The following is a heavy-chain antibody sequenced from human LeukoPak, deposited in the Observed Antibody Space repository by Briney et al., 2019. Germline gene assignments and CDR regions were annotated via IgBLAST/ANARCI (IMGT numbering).Heavy chain of an antibody. J-gene: IGHJ2*01. V-gene: IGHV4-59*01. D-gene: IGHD1-26*01. CDR2: IYYSGST. CDR3: ARQLVGPIGGHFWYFDL. CDR1: GGSISSYC. Sequence: PSETLSLTCTVSGGSISSYCWSWVRQPPGKGLEWIGYIYYSGSTSYNPSLKSRATISVDTSKNQFSLRLSSVTAADTAVYYRARQLVGPIGGHFWYFDLWGRGTLVTVSS.